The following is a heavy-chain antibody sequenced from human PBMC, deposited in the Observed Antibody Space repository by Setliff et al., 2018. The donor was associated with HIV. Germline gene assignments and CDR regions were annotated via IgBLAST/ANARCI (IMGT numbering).Heavy chain of an antibody. D-gene: IGHD3-22*01. CDR2: INWNGGRI. CDR1: GFTFDDYG. J-gene: IGHJ6*03. CDR3: ARAGYHDSSGYLGPDYYYMDV. Sequence: PGGSLRLSCAASGFTFDDYGMSWVRQAPGKGLEWVSGINWNGGRIGYADSVKGQFTISRDNAKNSLYLQMNSLRAEDTALYYCARAGYHDSSGYLGPDYYYMDVWGKGTTVTVSS. V-gene: IGHV3-20*04.